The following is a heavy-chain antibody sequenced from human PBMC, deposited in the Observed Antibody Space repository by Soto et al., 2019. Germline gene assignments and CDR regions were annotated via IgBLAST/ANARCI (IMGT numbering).Heavy chain of an antibody. CDR2: ISYDGSNK. V-gene: IGHV3-30-3*01. CDR1: GFTFSSYA. CDR3: AREGAVLKWELLLLFDY. Sequence: QVQLVESGGGVVQPGRSLRLSCAASGFTFSSYAMHWVRQAPGKGLEWVAVISYDGSNKYYADSVTGRFTISRDNSQNTLYLQMNSLSAADTAVYYCAREGAVLKWELLLLFDYWGQGTLVTVSS. D-gene: IGHD1-26*01. J-gene: IGHJ4*02.